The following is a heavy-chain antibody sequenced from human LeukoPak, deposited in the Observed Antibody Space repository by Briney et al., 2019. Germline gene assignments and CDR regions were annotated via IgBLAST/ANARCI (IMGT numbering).Heavy chain of an antibody. D-gene: IGHD1-26*01. V-gene: IGHV4-4*02. CDR2: IYHSGST. Sequence: SSETLSLTCTVSGVSISSGHWWSWVRQPPGKGLEWIGEIYHSGSTNYNASLKSRVTISVDTSKNQFSLKVNSVTVADTAVYYCVTSIDLAGWGGFDVWGQGRMVTVSS. CDR3: VTSIDLAGWGGFDV. J-gene: IGHJ3*01. CDR1: GVSISSGHW.